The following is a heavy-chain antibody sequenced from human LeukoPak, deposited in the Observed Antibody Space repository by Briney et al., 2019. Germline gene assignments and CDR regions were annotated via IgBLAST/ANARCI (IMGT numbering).Heavy chain of an antibody. Sequence: SGPTLVEPTQTLTLTCTFSGFSLSTSGVGVGWIRQPPGKALEWLTVIYWNDDKRYSPSLKSRLTITKDTSKNQVVLTMTNMDPVDTGTYYCAHRGEPRGGMDVWGQGTTVAVSS. CDR3: AHRGEPRGGMDV. V-gene: IGHV2-5*01. D-gene: IGHD1-14*01. CDR1: GFSLSTSGVG. J-gene: IGHJ6*02. CDR2: IYWNDDK.